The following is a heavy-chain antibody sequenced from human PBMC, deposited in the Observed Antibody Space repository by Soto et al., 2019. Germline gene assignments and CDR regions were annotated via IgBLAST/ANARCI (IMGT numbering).Heavy chain of an antibody. CDR1: GGSISSGGYY. J-gene: IGHJ5*02. V-gene: IGHV4-31*03. CDR2: IYYSGST. CDR3: ARAIFGVVIQGGQNWFDP. D-gene: IGHD3-3*01. Sequence: SETLSLSCSVSGGSISSGGYYGSWIRQQPGKGLEWIGYIYYSGSTYYNPSLKSRVTISVDTSKNQFSLKLSSVTAADTAVYYCARAIFGVVIQGGQNWFDPWGQGTLVTVSS.